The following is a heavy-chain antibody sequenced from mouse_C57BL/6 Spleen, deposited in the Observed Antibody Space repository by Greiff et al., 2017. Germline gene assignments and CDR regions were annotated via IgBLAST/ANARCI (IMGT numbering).Heavy chain of an antibody. D-gene: IGHD1-1*01. Sequence: VKLMESGPGLVAPSQSLSITCTVSGFSFTSYAISWVRQPPGKGLEWLGVIWTGGGTNYNSALKSRLSISKDNSKSQVFLKMNSLQTDDTARYYCARSLDYGSSRYFDYWGQGTTLTVSS. CDR3: ARSLDYGSSRYFDY. CDR1: GFSFTSYA. J-gene: IGHJ2*01. V-gene: IGHV2-9-1*01. CDR2: IWTGGGT.